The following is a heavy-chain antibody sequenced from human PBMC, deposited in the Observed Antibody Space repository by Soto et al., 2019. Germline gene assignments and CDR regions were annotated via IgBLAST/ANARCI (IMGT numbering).Heavy chain of an antibody. Sequence: XGSLGLSCAASGFTFSSYAMSWVRQAPGKGLEWVSAISGSGGSTYYADSVKGRFTISRDNSKNTLYLQMNSLRAEDTAVYYCAKDDVVVVAATPGYWGQGTLVTVSS. J-gene: IGHJ4*02. V-gene: IGHV3-23*01. CDR1: GFTFSSYA. D-gene: IGHD2-15*01. CDR2: ISGSGGST. CDR3: AKDDVVVVAATPGY.